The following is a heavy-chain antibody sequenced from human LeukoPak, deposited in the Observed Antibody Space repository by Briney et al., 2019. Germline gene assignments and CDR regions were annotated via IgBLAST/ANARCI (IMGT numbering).Heavy chain of an antibody. CDR2: VWYDGSKE. V-gene: IGHV3-33*01. J-gene: IGHJ6*03. CDR1: GFTFSRNG. CDR3: AREGSSSWNYRSSFYMDV. Sequence: GGSLRLSCAASGFTFSRNGMHWVRQAPGKGLEWVAVVWYDGSKEYYADSVKGRFIISRDNSKNTLYLQMDSLRAEDTAVYYCAREGSSSWNYRSSFYMDVWAIGTTVTVSS. D-gene: IGHD6-13*01.